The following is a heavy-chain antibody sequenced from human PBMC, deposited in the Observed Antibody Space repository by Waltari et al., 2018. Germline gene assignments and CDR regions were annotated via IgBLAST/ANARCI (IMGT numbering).Heavy chain of an antibody. V-gene: IGHV4-4*02. CDR3: ARGTRGYRGYTSH. D-gene: IGHD5-12*01. J-gene: IGHJ4*02. CDR2: IMQSGST. CDR1: GGPINSSTW. Sequence: QVQLPESGPGLVKPSGTLSLTCAVSGGPINSSTWWSWVRQPQGKGLEWIVEIMQSGSTKYNPSRKSRGTISVDTSKNQFALKLSAVTAAGTAVYYGARGTRGYRGYTSHWGQGTLVTVSS.